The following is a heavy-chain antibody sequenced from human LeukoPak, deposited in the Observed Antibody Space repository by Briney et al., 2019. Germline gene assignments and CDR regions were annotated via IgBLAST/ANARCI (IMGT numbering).Heavy chain of an antibody. D-gene: IGHD4-17*01. J-gene: IGHJ4*02. CDR2: IYTSGNT. Sequence: SETLSLACTVSGVSISSAAYYWSWIRQPAGKGLEWIGRIYTSGNTNYNPSLKSRVTLSLDTSKNQLSLRLSSVTAADTAVYYCAREREGPYGYLDYWGQGTLVAVSS. CDR1: GVSISSAAYY. CDR3: AREREGPYGYLDY. V-gene: IGHV4-61*02.